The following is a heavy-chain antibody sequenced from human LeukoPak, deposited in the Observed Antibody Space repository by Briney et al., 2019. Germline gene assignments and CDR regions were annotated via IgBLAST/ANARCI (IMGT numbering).Heavy chain of an antibody. CDR1: GFTFSIYS. V-gene: IGHV3-64*01. CDR2: ISANGDST. J-gene: IGHJ4*02. CDR3: ARVVDTGYFDF. Sequence: GGSLRLSCAASGFTFSIYSMHWVRQAPGKGLEYVSAISANGDSTYYANSVEGRFIISRDNSKNTLYLQMGSLRAEDMAVCYCARVVDTGYFDFWGQGTLVTVSS. D-gene: IGHD1-26*01.